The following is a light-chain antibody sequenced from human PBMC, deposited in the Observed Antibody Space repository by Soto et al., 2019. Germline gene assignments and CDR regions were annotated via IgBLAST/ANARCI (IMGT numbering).Light chain of an antibody. J-gene: IGKJ1*01. CDR1: SQSPSRY. Sequence: DIVLTQSPGTLSLSPGESTSLSCRASSQSPSRYLAWYQQKPGQAPTLLIFGASSRATGIPARFSGSGSGTDFTLTISRLQPEDFAVYYCQQYDSSPLTFGQGTKVDIK. V-gene: IGKV3-20*01. CDR3: QQYDSSPLT. CDR2: GAS.